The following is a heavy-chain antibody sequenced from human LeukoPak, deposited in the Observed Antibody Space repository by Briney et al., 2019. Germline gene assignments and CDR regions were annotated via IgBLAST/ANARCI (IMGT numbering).Heavy chain of an antibody. CDR3: ARRTLRCGERFDP. D-gene: IGHD1-26*01. CDR1: GGSINNYY. J-gene: IGHJ5*02. Sequence: PSETLSLTCTVSGGSINNYYWSWIRQPPGKGLEWIGYIYSSGSTNYNPSLKSRVIISVDTSKNQFSLKLSSVTAADTAVYYCARRTLRCGERFDPWGQGTLVTVS. V-gene: IGHV4-59*08. CDR2: IYSSGST.